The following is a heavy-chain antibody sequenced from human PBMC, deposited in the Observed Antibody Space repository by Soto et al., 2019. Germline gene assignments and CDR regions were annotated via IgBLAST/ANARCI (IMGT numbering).Heavy chain of an antibody. D-gene: IGHD3-3*01. CDR2: ILGSGGAT. CDR1: GFTFSSYA. V-gene: IGHV3-23*01. CDR3: ARKSIFGVIKPGIYFDY. Sequence: GGSLRLSCAASGFTFSSYAMSWVRQAPGKGLEWVSGILGSGGATYYADSVKGRFTISRDNSKNTLFLQMNSLRAEDAAVYYCARKSIFGVIKPGIYFDYWGQGTLVTVSS. J-gene: IGHJ4*02.